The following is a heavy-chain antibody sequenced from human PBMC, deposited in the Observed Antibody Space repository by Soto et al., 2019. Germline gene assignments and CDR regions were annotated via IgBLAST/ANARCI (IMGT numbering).Heavy chain of an antibody. CDR2: ISGSGGST. CDR1: GFTFSSYA. CDR3: AKSNYDILTGYLRGSCAFDI. J-gene: IGHJ3*02. D-gene: IGHD3-9*01. Sequence: EVQLLESGGGLVQPGGSLRLSCAASGFTFSSYAMSWVRQAPGKGLEWVSAISGSGGSTYYADSVKGRFTISRDNSKNTLYLQMNSLRAEDTAVYYCAKSNYDILTGYLRGSCAFDIWGQGTMVTVSS. V-gene: IGHV3-23*01.